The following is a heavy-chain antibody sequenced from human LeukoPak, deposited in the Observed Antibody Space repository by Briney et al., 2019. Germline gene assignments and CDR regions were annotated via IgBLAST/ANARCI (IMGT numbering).Heavy chain of an antibody. CDR3: ARGAGSGSYHHYYYYMDV. V-gene: IGHV4-61*02. CDR1: GGSISSGSYY. CDR2: IYTSGST. Sequence: SETLSLTCTVSGGSISSGSYYWSWIRQPAGKGLEWIGRIYTSGSTNYNPSLKSRVTISVDTSKNQFSLKLSSVTAADTAAYYCARGAGSGSYHHYYYYMDVWGKGTTVTISS. D-gene: IGHD3-10*01. J-gene: IGHJ6*03.